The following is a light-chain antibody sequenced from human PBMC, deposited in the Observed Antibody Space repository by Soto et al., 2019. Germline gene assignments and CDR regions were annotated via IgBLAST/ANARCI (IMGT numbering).Light chain of an antibody. V-gene: IGKV3-20*01. Sequence: ENVLTQSPGTLSLPPGERATLSCRASQGVSSSYLAWYQHRPGQAPRFLIYGASNRATGIPDRFSGSGSGTDFTLTISRLEPEDFAVYYCQQYGSSPQTFGQGTKLEIK. CDR3: QQYGSSPQT. CDR2: GAS. CDR1: QGVSSSY. J-gene: IGKJ2*01.